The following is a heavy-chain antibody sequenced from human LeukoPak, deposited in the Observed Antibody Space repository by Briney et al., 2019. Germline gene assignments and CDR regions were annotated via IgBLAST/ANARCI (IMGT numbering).Heavy chain of an antibody. CDR1: GFTFSDYY. CDR3: ARDNSASIAATFDY. Sequence: GGSLRLSCAASGFTFSDYYMSWIRQAPGKGLEWVSYISSSGSTIYYADSVKGRFTISRDNAKNSLYLQMNSLRAEDTAVYYCARDNSASIAATFDYWGQGTLVTVSS. D-gene: IGHD6-6*01. CDR2: ISSSGSTI. J-gene: IGHJ4*02. V-gene: IGHV3-11*04.